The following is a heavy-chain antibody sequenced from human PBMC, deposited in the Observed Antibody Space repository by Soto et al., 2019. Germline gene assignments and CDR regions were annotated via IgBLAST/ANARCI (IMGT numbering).Heavy chain of an antibody. D-gene: IGHD4-17*01. CDR1: GYTFTRYT. CDR2: INTGRGNT. J-gene: IGHJ4*02. CDR3: SSDAYGYGGYSDF. Sequence: QVQLVQSGAEVKKPGASVKISCKTSGYTFTRYTIHWVRQAPGQRLEWMGWINTGRGNTKYSEKVEGRVTITADTSASTVNVELSSVTSAATALYDCSSDAYGYGGYSDFWGQGTLVTVSS. V-gene: IGHV1-3*04.